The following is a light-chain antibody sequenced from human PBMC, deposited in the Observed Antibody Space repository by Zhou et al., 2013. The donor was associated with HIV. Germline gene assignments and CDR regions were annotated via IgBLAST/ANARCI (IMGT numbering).Light chain of an antibody. J-gene: IGKJ2*02. CDR2: AAS. CDR1: QGISNY. CDR3: QQYDYYPCT. Sequence: DIQMTQSPSSLSASVGDRVTITCRARQGISNYLAWYQQRPGNVPKLLIYAASTLQSGVPSRFSGSGSGTDFTLTISSLQPDDFATYYCQQYDYYPCTFGQGTKVEIK. V-gene: IGKV1-27*01.